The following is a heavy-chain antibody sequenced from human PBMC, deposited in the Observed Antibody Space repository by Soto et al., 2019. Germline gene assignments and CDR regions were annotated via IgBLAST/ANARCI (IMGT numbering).Heavy chain of an antibody. CDR2: INPSGGST. D-gene: IGHD3-3*01. Sequence: ASVKVSCKASGYAFTSYYMHWVRQAPGQGLEWMGIINPSGGSTSYAQKFQGRVTMTRDTSTSTVYMELRSLRSDDAAVYYCAIDGTQYYDFWRGYYPHVSGAFDSRCPGTMVTLSS. V-gene: IGHV1-46*01. J-gene: IGHJ3*02. CDR3: AIDGTQYYDFWRGYYPHVSGAFDS. CDR1: GYAFTSYY.